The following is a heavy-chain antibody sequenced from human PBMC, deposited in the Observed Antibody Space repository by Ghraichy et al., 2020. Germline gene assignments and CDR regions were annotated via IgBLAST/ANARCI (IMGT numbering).Heavy chain of an antibody. D-gene: IGHD2-2*01. CDR2: IYRSGST. J-gene: IGHJ4*02. Sequence: SETLSLTCTISGDSISSSNWWSWVHQSPGKGLEGIGEIYRSGSTNYNPSLESRVTISVDKPKNQFSLKLSSVTAADTAVYYCVRRGFCSSTSCYLDYWGQGTLVTVSS. V-gene: IGHV4-4*02. CDR1: GDSISSSNW. CDR3: VRRGFCSSTSCYLDY.